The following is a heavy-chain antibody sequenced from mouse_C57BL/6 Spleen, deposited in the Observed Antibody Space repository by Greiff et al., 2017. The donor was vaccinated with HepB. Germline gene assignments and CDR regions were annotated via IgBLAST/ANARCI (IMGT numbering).Heavy chain of an antibody. CDR2: IWTGGGT. D-gene: IGHD1-1*01. Sequence: QVQLKESGPGLVAPSQSLSITCTVSGFSLTSYAISWVRQPPGKGLEWLGVIWTGGGTNYNSALKSRLSISKDNSKSQVFLKMNSLQTDDTARYYCARFITTVVAPHWYFDVWGTGTTVTVSS. V-gene: IGHV2-9-1*01. J-gene: IGHJ1*03. CDR3: ARFITTVVAPHWYFDV. CDR1: GFSLTSYA.